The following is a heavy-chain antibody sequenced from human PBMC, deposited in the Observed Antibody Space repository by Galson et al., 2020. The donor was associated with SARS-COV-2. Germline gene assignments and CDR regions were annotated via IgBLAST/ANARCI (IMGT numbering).Heavy chain of an antibody. D-gene: IGHD3-10*01. CDR2: ISAYNGNT. CDR3: AWGEVRGVIINTPNYGMDV. CDR1: GYTFTSYG. V-gene: IGHV1-18*04. J-gene: IGHJ6*02. Sequence: ASVKVSCKASGYTFTSYGISWVRQAPGQGLEWMGWISAYNGNTNYAQKLQGRVTMTTDTSTSTAYMELRSLRSDDTAVYYCAWGEVRGVIINTPNYGMDVWGQGTTVTVSS.